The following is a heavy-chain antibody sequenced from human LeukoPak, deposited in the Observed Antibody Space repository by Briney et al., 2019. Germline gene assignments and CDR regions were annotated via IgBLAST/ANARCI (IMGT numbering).Heavy chain of an antibody. Sequence: GGSLRLSCEASGFTFSHFSMNWVRQAPGKGLEWVSSISSSSSDIYYADSVKGLFTISRDNIKNSLYLQMNSLRAEDTAVYYCARVPGGMEWSDFDYWGQGTLVTVSS. CDR3: ARVPGGMEWSDFDY. CDR2: ISSSSSDI. CDR1: GFTFSHFS. D-gene: IGHD3-3*01. V-gene: IGHV3-21*06. J-gene: IGHJ4*02.